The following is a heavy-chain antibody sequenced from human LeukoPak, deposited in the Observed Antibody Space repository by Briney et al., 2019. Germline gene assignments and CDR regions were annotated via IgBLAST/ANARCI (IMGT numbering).Heavy chain of an antibody. CDR3: AKAIDSRGHWYERGADY. CDR1: GFAFRGYA. V-gene: IGHV3-23*01. D-gene: IGHD2-21*02. Sequence: GGSLTLSCAASGFAFRGYAMSWVRQVPGEALEWVATVSGDGSQTYDSVSLKGRFTISRDNFDNTVYLRMSGLRAEDTAIYYCAKAIDSRGHWYERGADYWGQGTPVTVSS. CDR2: VSGDGSQT. J-gene: IGHJ4*02.